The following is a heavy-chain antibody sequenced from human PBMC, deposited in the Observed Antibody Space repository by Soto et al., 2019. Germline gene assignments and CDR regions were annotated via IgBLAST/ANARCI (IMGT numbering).Heavy chain of an antibody. V-gene: IGHV4-59*01. CDR3: ARGFLDYGDYIDY. CDR2: IYYSGST. Sequence: SETMSLTCTVSGGSISSYYWSWIRQPPGKGLEWIGYIYYSGSTNYNPSLKSRVTISVDTSKNQFSLKLSSVTAADTAVYYCARGFLDYGDYIDYWGQGTLVTVSS. CDR1: GGSISSYY. J-gene: IGHJ4*02. D-gene: IGHD4-17*01.